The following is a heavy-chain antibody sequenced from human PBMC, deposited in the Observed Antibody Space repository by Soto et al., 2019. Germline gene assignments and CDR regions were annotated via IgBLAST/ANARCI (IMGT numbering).Heavy chain of an antibody. D-gene: IGHD3-22*01. CDR1: GGSISSYY. CDR3: AKDNFDSQSDRHYYYYCGLDV. CDR2: IYYSGST. V-gene: IGHV4-59*01. J-gene: IGHJ6*02. Sequence: LSLTCTVSGGSISSYYWSWIRQPPGKGLEWIGYIYYSGSTNYNPSLKSRVTISVDTSKNQFSLKLSSVTAADTAVYYCAKDNFDSQSDRHYYYYCGLDVWGQGTTVTFSS.